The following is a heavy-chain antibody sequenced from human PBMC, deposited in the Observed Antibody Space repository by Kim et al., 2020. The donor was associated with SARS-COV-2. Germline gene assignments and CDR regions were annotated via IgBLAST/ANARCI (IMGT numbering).Heavy chain of an antibody. J-gene: IGHJ4*02. D-gene: IGHD3-10*01. Sequence: GGSLRLSCAASGFTFSSYAMSWVRQAPGKGLEWVSAISGSGGSTYYADSVQGRFTISRDNSKNTLYMQMNSLRAEDTAVYYCAKDSPLWFGELYSDYWGQGTLVTISS. CDR1: GFTFSSYA. CDR3: AKDSPLWFGELYSDY. CDR2: ISGSGGST. V-gene: IGHV3-23*01.